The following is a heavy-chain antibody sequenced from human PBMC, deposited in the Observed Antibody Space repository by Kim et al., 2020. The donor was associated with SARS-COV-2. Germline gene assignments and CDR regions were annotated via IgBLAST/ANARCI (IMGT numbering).Heavy chain of an antibody. V-gene: IGHV4-39*01. CDR2: IYYSGST. J-gene: IGHJ5*02. D-gene: IGHD3-10*01. CDR3: ASDGWVYYGSGRDYWFDP. CDR1: GGSISSSSYY. Sequence: SETLSLTCTVSGGSISSSSYYWGWIRQPPGKGLEWIGSIYYSGSTYYNPSLKSRVTISVDTSKNQFSLKLSSVTAADTAVYYCASDGWVYYGSGRDYWFDPWGQGTLVTVSS.